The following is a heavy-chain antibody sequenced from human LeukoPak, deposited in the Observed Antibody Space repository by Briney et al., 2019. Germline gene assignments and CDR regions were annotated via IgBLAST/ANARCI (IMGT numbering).Heavy chain of an antibody. D-gene: IGHD2-2*01. Sequence: SETLSLTCSVSDGSITSYFWGWIRQTPGKGLELIGHIYYSGSTSYNPSLKNRVTISVDTSKNQFSLRLSSVTAADTAVYYCARAGYCSSNNCLHYSGVDVWGQGTTVTVSS. CDR2: IYYSGST. CDR1: DGSITSYF. V-gene: IGHV4-59*01. J-gene: IGHJ6*02. CDR3: ARAGYCSSNNCLHYSGVDV.